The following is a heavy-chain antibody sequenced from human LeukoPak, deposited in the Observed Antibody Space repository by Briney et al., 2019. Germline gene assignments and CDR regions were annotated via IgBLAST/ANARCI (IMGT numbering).Heavy chain of an antibody. J-gene: IGHJ2*01. CDR2: ISAYNGNT. CDR1: GYTFTSYG. V-gene: IGHV1-18*01. D-gene: IGHD5-18*01. Sequence: ASVKVSCKASGYTFTSYGISWVRQAPGQGLEWMGWISAYNGNTNYAQKLQGRVTMTTDTSTSTAYMELRSLRSEDTAVYYCATDLGYSCGHHWYFDLWGRGTLVTVSS. CDR3: ATDLGYSCGHHWYFDL.